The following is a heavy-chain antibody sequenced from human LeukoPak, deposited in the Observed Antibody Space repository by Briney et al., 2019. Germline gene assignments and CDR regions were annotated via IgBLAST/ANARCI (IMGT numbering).Heavy chain of an antibody. CDR1: GFTFSSYS. CDR2: ISSSSSTI. J-gene: IGHJ6*03. Sequence: QSGGSLRLSCAASGFTFSSYSMNWVRQAPGKGLEWVSYISSSSSTIYYADSVKGRFTISRDNAKNSLYLQMNSLRAEDTAVYYCAREDSGSTSWYGGGYYYYYMDVWGKGTTVTVSS. CDR3: AREDSGSTSWYGGGYYYYYMDV. V-gene: IGHV3-48*01. D-gene: IGHD2-2*01.